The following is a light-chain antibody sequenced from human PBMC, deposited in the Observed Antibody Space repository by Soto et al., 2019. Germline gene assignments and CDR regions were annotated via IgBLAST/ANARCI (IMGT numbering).Light chain of an antibody. Sequence: DIQITQYPSSLSASVGDRVTITCRASQSISSYLNWYQQKPGKAPKLLIYAASSLQSGVPSRFSGSGSGTEFTLTISSLQPDDFATYYCQQYNSYFWTFGQGTKVDIK. V-gene: IGKV1-39*01. CDR2: AAS. CDR3: QQYNSYFWT. J-gene: IGKJ1*01. CDR1: QSISSY.